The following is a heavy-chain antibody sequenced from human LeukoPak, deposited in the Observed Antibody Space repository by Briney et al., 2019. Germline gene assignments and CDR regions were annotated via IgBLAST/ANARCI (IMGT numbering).Heavy chain of an antibody. CDR2: IKKDGSEK. CDR1: GFTSSDYY. Sequence: GGSLRLSCAASGFTSSDYYMSWFRQAPGKGLEWVAHIKKDGSEKNYVDSVKGRFTISRDNTKNSVYLQMNSLRGEDTGVYYCAMDSYGPDDYWGQGTLVTVSS. CDR3: AMDSYGPDDY. V-gene: IGHV3-7*04. D-gene: IGHD3-16*01. J-gene: IGHJ4*02.